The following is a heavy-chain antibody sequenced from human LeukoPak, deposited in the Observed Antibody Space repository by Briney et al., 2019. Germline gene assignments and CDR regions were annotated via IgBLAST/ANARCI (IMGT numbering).Heavy chain of an antibody. CDR3: AKRGAGGKLFDY. Sequence: GGSLRLSCAASGFTFSSYVMSWVRQAPGKGLEWVSAITGDGDTTYYADSVRGRFTISRDNSKNTLYLQVNSLRAEDTAVYYCAKRGAGGKLFDYWGQGTLVTVSS. V-gene: IGHV3-23*01. J-gene: IGHJ4*02. D-gene: IGHD6-13*01. CDR1: GFTFSSYV. CDR2: ITGDGDTT.